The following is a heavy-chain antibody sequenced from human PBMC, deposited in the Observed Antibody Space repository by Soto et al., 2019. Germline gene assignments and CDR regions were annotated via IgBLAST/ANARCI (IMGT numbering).Heavy chain of an antibody. D-gene: IGHD3-9*01. Sequence: VSVKVSCKASGYTFTSYDINWVRQATGQGLEWMGWMNPNSGNTGYAQKFQGRVTMTRNTSISTAYMELSSLRSEDTAVYYCARVRYFDWLLLDYYYYMDVWGKGTTVTVSS. CDR3: ARVRYFDWLLLDYYYYMDV. V-gene: IGHV1-8*01. CDR2: MNPNSGNT. J-gene: IGHJ6*03. CDR1: GYTFTSYD.